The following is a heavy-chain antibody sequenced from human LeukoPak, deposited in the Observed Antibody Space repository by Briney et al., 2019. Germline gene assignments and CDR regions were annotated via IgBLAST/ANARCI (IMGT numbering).Heavy chain of an antibody. J-gene: IGHJ4*02. V-gene: IGHV1-69*13. Sequence: SVKVSCKASGGTFSSYAISWVRQAPGQGLEWMGGIIPIFGTANYAQKFQGRVTITADESTSTAYMELSSLRSEDTAVYYCARGGVDSSGDDYWGQGTLVTVSS. CDR3: ARGGVDSSGDDY. CDR2: IIPIFGTA. D-gene: IGHD3-22*01. CDR1: GGTFSSYA.